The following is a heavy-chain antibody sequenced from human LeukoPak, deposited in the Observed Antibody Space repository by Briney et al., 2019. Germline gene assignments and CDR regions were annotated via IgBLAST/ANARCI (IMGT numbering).Heavy chain of an antibody. CDR1: GFTFSTYW. V-gene: IGHV3-74*01. Sequence: PGGSLRLSCAASGFTFSTYWMHWVRQAPGKGLVWVSRINSDGSSTSYADSVKGRFTISRDNVKNTLYLQMNSLRAEDTALYYCAKDRGYSSSWYLDYWGQGTLVTVSS. CDR2: INSDGSST. J-gene: IGHJ4*02. D-gene: IGHD6-13*01. CDR3: AKDRGYSSSWYLDY.